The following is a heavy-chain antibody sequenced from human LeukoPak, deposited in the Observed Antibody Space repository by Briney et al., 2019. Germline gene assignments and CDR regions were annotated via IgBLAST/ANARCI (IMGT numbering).Heavy chain of an antibody. Sequence: GGSLRLSCAASGFTVSSNYMSWVRQAPGKGLEWVSVIYSGGSTYYADSVKGRFTIPRHNSKNTLYLQMNSLRAEDTAVYYCAASIAGLWGQGTLVTVSS. V-gene: IGHV3-53*04. CDR1: GFTVSSNY. D-gene: IGHD6-6*01. CDR2: IYSGGST. CDR3: AASIAGL. J-gene: IGHJ4*02.